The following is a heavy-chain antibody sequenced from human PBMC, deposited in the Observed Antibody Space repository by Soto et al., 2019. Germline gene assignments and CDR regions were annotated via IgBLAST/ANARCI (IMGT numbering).Heavy chain of an antibody. J-gene: IGHJ3*02. CDR2: ISAYNGNT. CDR3: ARLKGSGWGPPAFDI. D-gene: IGHD6-19*01. V-gene: IGHV1-18*01. Sequence: QVQLVQSGAEVKKPGASVKVSCKASGYTFTSYGISWVRQAPGQGLEWMGWISAYNGNTNYAQKLQGRVTMTTDTPTSTGYMELRSLRSDDTAVYYCARLKGSGWGPPAFDIWCQGTMVTVSS. CDR1: GYTFTSYG.